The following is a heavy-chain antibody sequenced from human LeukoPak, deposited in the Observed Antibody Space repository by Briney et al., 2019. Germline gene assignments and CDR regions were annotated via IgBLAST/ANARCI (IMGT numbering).Heavy chain of an antibody. Sequence: GGSLRLSCAASGFTFSSYSMNWVRQAPGKGLEWVSSISSSSSYIYYADSVKGRFTISRDNAKNSLYLQMNSLRAEDTAVYYCAALMTTVTKVLDYWGQGTLVTVSS. V-gene: IGHV3-21*01. CDR1: GFTFSSYS. CDR3: AALMTTVTKVLDY. J-gene: IGHJ4*02. D-gene: IGHD4-17*01. CDR2: ISSSSSYI.